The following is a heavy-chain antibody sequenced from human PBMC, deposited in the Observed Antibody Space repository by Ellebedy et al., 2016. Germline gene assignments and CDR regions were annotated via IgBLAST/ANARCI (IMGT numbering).Heavy chain of an antibody. V-gene: IGHV3-7*01. D-gene: IGHD3-3*01. CDR2: IRQDGSER. Sequence: GESLKISCAASGFTFDNYYMHWVRQAPGKGLEWVANIRQDGSERYFVDSVKGRFTISRDNAKNSLYLQMNTLRAEDTAVYYCARDVRTIFPAPANWLDPWGQGTLVTVSS. CDR3: ARDVRTIFPAPANWLDP. J-gene: IGHJ5*02. CDR1: GFTFDNYY.